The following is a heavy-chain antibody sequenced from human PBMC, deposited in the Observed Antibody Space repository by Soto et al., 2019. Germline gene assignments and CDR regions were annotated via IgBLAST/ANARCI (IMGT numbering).Heavy chain of an antibody. CDR1: GDTFTNYG. D-gene: IGHD3-22*01. J-gene: IGHJ4*02. Sequence: ASVKVSCKASGDTFTNYGFSWVRQAPGQGLEWMGWISVYSGNTNYAQNVQGRVTMTTDTSTSTAYMELRSLRSEDTAVYYCARDRSPYYYDSSGYPHYWGQGTLVTVSS. CDR2: ISVYSGNT. CDR3: ARDRSPYYYDSSGYPHY. V-gene: IGHV1-18*01.